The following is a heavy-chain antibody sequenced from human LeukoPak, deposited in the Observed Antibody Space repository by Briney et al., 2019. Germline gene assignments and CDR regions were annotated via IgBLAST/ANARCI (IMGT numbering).Heavy chain of an antibody. V-gene: IGHV1-69*05. J-gene: IGHJ4*02. Sequence: ASVKVSCKASGGTFSSYAISWVRQAPGQGLEWMGGIIPIFGTANYAQKFQGRVTITTDESTSTAYMELSSLRSEDTAVYYRARGEVDIVATIWYYFDYWGQGTLVTVSS. CDR2: IIPIFGTA. D-gene: IGHD5-12*01. CDR1: GGTFSSYA. CDR3: ARGEVDIVATIWYYFDY.